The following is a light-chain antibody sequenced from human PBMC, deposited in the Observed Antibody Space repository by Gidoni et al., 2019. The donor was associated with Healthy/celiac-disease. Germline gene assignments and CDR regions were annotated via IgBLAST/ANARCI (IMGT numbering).Light chain of an antibody. J-gene: IGKJ3*01. CDR3: QQLNSYPL. V-gene: IGKV1-9*01. Sequence: DIQLTQSPSFLSASGGDRVTITCRASQDISSYLAWYQQKPEKAPKLLIYAASTLQSVVPSRFSGSGSGTEFTLTITSLQPEDFATYYCQQLNSYPLFGPGTKVDIK. CDR1: QDISSY. CDR2: AAS.